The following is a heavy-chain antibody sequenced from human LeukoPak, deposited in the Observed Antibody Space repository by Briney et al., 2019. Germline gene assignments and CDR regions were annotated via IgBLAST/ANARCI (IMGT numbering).Heavy chain of an antibody. J-gene: IGHJ3*01. V-gene: IGHV3-9*01. Sequence: PGRSLRLSCAASGFTFYHYDMHWVRQAPGKGLGWVSSINWNSDNIVYADSVKGRFTISRDTAKNSLYLQMDSLRPEDTALYYCAKGSCITVGVFDVWGQGTMVGVSS. D-gene: IGHD4-11*01. CDR2: INWNSDNI. CDR3: AKGSCITVGVFDV. CDR1: GFTFYHYD.